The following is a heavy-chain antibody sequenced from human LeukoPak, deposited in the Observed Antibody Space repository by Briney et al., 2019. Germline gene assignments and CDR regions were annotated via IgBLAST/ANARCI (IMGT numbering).Heavy chain of an antibody. CDR2: INPSGGST. CDR3: ARGPSIQPPSL. CDR1: GYTFTGYY. J-gene: IGHJ3*01. D-gene: IGHD5-18*01. V-gene: IGHV1-46*01. Sequence: ASVKVSCKASGYTFTGYYMHWVRQAPVQGLEWMGIINPSGGSTSYAQKFQGRVTMTRDMSTSTVYMELSSLRSEDTAVYYCARGPSIQPPSLWGQGTMVTVSS.